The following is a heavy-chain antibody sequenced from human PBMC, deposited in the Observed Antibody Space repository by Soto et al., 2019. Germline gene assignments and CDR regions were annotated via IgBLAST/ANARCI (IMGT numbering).Heavy chain of an antibody. J-gene: IGHJ2*01. V-gene: IGHV4-31*03. CDR2: IYYSGST. CDR1: GGSISSGGYY. D-gene: IGHD3-16*01. CDR3: ARDTGGGGWYFDL. Sequence: QVQLQESGPGLVKPSQTLSLTCTVSGGSISSGGYYWSWIRQHPGKGLEWIGYIYYSGSTYYNPSLKRRVTISVATSKNQFSLKLGSVTAGDTAVYYWARDTGGGGWYFDLWGRGTLVTVSS.